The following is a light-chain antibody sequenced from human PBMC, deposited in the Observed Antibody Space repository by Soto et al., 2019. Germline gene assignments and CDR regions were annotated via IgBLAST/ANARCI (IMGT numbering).Light chain of an antibody. CDR1: ASNIGRDP. Sequence: QSVLTQPPSASGAPGQRVTISCSGSASNIGRDPVNWYQQVPGTAPKLLIYENNHRPSGVPDRFSGSKSGTSASLVISGLQPEDEAEYFCAGWDGSLKGFVFGTGTKVTAL. J-gene: IGLJ1*01. CDR3: AGWDGSLKGFV. V-gene: IGLV1-44*01. CDR2: ENN.